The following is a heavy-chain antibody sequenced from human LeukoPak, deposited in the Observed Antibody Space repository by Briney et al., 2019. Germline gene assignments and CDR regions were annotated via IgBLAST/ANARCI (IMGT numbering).Heavy chain of an antibody. V-gene: IGHV3-13*01. CDR2: IGTAGDT. D-gene: IGHD3-9*01. Sequence: GSLRLSCAASGFTFSSYDMHWVRQATGKGLEWVSAIGTAGDTYYPGSVKGRFTISRENAKNSLYLQINSLRAGDTAVYYCARADILTGYYDYWGQGTLVTVSS. CDR3: ARADILTGYYDY. CDR1: GFTFSSYD. J-gene: IGHJ4*02.